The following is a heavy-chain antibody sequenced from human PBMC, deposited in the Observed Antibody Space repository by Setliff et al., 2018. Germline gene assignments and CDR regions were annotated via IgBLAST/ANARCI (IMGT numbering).Heavy chain of an antibody. V-gene: IGHV4-4*07. D-gene: IGHD2-15*01. CDR3: ARKRISALSGAFDM. CDR1: GGSISNYY. CDR2: IYTSGST. J-gene: IGHJ3*02. Sequence: PSETLSLTCTVSGGSISNYYWSWIRQPAGKGLEWIGRIYTSGSTNYNPSLKSRVTMSVDTSKNQFSLKLSSVTAADTAVYYCARKRISALSGAFDMWGQGTMVTV.